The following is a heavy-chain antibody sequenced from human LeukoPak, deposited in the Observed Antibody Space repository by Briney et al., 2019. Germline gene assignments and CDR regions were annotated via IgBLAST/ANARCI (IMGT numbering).Heavy chain of an antibody. CDR2: INHSGST. CDR3: AVMVRGTMV. CDR1: GGSFSGYY. D-gene: IGHD3-10*01. V-gene: IGHV4-34*01. J-gene: IGHJ4*02. Sequence: SETLSLTCAVYGGSFSGYYWSWIRQPPGKGLEWIGEINHSGSTNYNPSLKSRVTISVDTSKNQFSLKLSSVTAADTAVYYCAVMVRGTMVWGQGTLVTVSS.